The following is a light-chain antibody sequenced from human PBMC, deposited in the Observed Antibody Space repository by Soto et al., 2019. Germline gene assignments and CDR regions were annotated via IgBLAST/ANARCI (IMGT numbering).Light chain of an antibody. CDR2: MAS. J-gene: IGKJ1*01. V-gene: IGKV1-5*03. CDR3: QQYNSYSRT. CDR1: QSISAS. Sequence: DIQMTQSPSTLSASVGDRVTITCRASQSISASLAWFQQKPGKPPILLIYMASSLQSGVPSRFSGSGSGTEFTLTISSLQPDDFATYYCQQYNSYSRTFGQGTKVDIK.